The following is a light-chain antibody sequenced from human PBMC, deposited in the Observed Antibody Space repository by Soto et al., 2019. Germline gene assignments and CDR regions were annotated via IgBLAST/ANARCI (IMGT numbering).Light chain of an antibody. CDR3: QQYCSRALT. V-gene: IGKV3-20*01. CDR2: GAS. J-gene: IGKJ4*02. CDR1: QSVSSSY. Sequence: EIVLTQSPGTLSLSPGERATLSCRASQSVSSSYLAWYQQKPGQAPRLLIYGASSRATGIPDRFSGSGSGTDFNLTISRLEPEDFAVYYCQQYCSRALTFGGGTKVEIK.